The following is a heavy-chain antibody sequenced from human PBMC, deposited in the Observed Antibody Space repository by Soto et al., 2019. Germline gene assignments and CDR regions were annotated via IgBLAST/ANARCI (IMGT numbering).Heavy chain of an antibody. CDR3: ARRVRGVYYYYYGMDV. J-gene: IGHJ6*02. V-gene: IGHV1-18*01. CDR1: GYSFTSYG. D-gene: IGHD3-10*01. CDR2: ISAYNGNT. Sequence: GASVKVSCKASGYSFTSYGISWVRQAPGQGLEWMGWISAYNGNTNYAQKLQGRVTMTTDTSTSTAYMELRSLRSDDTAVYYCARRVRGVYYYYYGMDVWGQGTTVTVSS.